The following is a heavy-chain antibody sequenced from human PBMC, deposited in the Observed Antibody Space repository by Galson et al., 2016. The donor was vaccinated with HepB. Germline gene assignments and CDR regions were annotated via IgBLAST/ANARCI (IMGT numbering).Heavy chain of an antibody. CDR1: GFTFSDYY. V-gene: IGHV3-11*05. J-gene: IGHJ4*02. CDR3: AKVGPSCSSTRCSDYYFDY. CDR2: ISSRSGFYT. D-gene: IGHD2-2*01. Sequence: SLRLSCAASGFTFSDYYMRWIRQAPGKGLQWVSYISSRSGFYTNYEDSVKGRLTISRDNAKNSLYLHMNSLRAEDTAVYYCAKVGPSCSSTRCSDYYFDYWGQGTLVTVSS.